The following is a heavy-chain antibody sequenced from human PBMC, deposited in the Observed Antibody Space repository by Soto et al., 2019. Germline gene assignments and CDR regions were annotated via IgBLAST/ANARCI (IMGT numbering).Heavy chain of an antibody. Sequence: GLTLVNPTHTLTLTCTFSGFSLSTSVVGVGWIRQPPGKALEWLALIYWDDDKRYSPSLKSRLTITKDTSKNQVVLTMTNMDPVDTAKYYCEHSTSPFYSGSYYGPWGQGTLVTVYS. CDR3: EHSTSPFYSGSYYGP. V-gene: IGHV2-5*02. D-gene: IGHD1-26*01. J-gene: IGHJ5*02. CDR1: GFSLSTSVVG. CDR2: IYWDDDK.